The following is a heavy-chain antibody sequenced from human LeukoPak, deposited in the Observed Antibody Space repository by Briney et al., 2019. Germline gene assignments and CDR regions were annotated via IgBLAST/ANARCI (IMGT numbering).Heavy chain of an antibody. CDR3: ARGGYAYYYGMDV. V-gene: IGHV3-21*01. D-gene: IGHD5-12*01. CDR2: ISSSSSYI. CDR1: GFTFSSYS. J-gene: IGHJ6*02. Sequence: PGGSLRLSCAASGFTFSSYSMNWVRQAPGKGLEWVSSISSSSSYICYADSVKGRFTISRDNAKNSLYLQMNSLRAEDTAVYYCARGGYAYYYGMDVWGQGTTVTVSS.